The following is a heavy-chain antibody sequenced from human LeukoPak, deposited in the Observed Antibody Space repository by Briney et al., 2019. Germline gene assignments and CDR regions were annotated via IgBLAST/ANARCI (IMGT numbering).Heavy chain of an antibody. CDR2: IIPILGIA. D-gene: IGHD6-19*01. V-gene: IGHV1-69*04. Sequence: SVKVSCKASGGTFSSYAISWVRQAPEQGLEWMGRIIPILGIANYAQKFQGRVTITADKSTSTAYMELSSLRSEDTAVYYCARETPSAAGYYYYYGMDVWGQGTTVTVSS. CDR3: ARETPSAAGYYYYYGMDV. J-gene: IGHJ6*02. CDR1: GGTFSSYA.